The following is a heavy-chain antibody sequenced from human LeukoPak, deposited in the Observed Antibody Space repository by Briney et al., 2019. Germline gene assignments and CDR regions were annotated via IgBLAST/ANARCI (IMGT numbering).Heavy chain of an antibody. Sequence: GGSLRPSCAPSGFTFSSYWMSWVRQAPGKGLEWVANIKQDGSEKYYVDSVKGRFTISRDNAKNSLYLQMNSLRAEDTAVYYCARRGDRFDYWGQGTLVTVSS. J-gene: IGHJ4*02. CDR1: GFTFSSYW. V-gene: IGHV3-7*01. CDR3: ARRGDRFDY. D-gene: IGHD3-16*01. CDR2: IKQDGSEK.